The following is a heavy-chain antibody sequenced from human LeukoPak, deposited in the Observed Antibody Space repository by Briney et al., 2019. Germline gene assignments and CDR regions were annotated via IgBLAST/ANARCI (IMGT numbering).Heavy chain of an antibody. CDR3: AIPPLSGTGSSRPLAGMDV. Sequence: GGSLRLSCAASGFTFSSYSMNWVRQAPGRGLEWVSYISHTGSTMSYADSVKGRFTISRDNARNSLYLQMNSLRAEDTAVYYCAIPPLSGTGSSRPLAGMDVWGQGTTVTVSS. CDR1: GFTFSSYS. CDR2: ISHTGSTM. J-gene: IGHJ6*02. D-gene: IGHD3-10*01. V-gene: IGHV3-48*04.